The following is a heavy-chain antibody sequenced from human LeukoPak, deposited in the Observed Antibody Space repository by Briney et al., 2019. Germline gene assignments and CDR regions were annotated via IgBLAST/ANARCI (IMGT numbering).Heavy chain of an antibody. Sequence: PSETLSLTCSVSGGSISSSGKYGAWIRQPPGKGPEWMGSMFYSGTTYYNPSLKSRVTISVDTSKNQFPLKLSSVTAADTALYYCVSYCSGGRCDDWGQGTLVTVSS. CDR3: VSYCSGGRCDD. CDR2: MFYSGTT. D-gene: IGHD2-15*01. J-gene: IGHJ4*02. V-gene: IGHV4-39*01. CDR1: GGSISSSGKY.